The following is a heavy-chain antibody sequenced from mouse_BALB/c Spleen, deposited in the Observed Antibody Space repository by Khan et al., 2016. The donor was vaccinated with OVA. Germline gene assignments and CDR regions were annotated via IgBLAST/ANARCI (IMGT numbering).Heavy chain of an antibody. CDR1: GYTFTNYV. Sequence: VQLQQSGPELVEPGASVKMSCKASGYTFTNYVMHWVKQKPGQGLEWIGYINPYNAGTRYNEKFKGKATLTSDLSSTTAYMELSSLTSEDSAVYYCAREASSWDVSFPYWGQGTLVTVSA. V-gene: IGHV1S136*01. D-gene: IGHD4-1*01. CDR2: INPYNAGT. CDR3: AREASSWDVSFPY. J-gene: IGHJ3*01.